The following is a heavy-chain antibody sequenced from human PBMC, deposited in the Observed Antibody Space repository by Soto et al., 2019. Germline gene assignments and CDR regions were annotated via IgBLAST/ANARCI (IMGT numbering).Heavy chain of an antibody. J-gene: IGHJ4*02. V-gene: IGHV1-24*01. CDR2: FDPEDGET. CDR3: ARNLKVVAATPLDY. D-gene: IGHD2-15*01. CDR1: GYTLTELS. Sequence: GASVKVSCKVSGYTLTELSMHWVRQAPGKGLEWMGGFDPEDGETIYAQKFQGRVTMTRDTSTSTVYMELSSLRSEDTAVYYCARNLKVVAATPLDYWGQGTLVTVSS.